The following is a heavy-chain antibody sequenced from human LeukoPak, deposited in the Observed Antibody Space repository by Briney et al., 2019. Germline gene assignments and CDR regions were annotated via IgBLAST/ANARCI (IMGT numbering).Heavy chain of an antibody. D-gene: IGHD1-26*01. CDR2: IFHSGIT. Sequence: PSETLSLTCTVSDDSLTTYYWNWIRQPPGKGLEWIGWIFHSGITSYNPSFKSRVTISLDASRNQFSLKLSSVTAADTAVYFCASLSGGVGARRLGYWGQGALVTVSS. CDR1: DDSLTTYY. V-gene: IGHV4-59*08. CDR3: ASLSGGVGARRLGY. J-gene: IGHJ4*02.